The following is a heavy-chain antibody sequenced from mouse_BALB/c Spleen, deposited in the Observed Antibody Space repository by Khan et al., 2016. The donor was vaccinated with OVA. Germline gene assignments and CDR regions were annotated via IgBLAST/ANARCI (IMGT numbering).Heavy chain of an antibody. CDR1: GYTFTNYW. D-gene: IGHD1-1*01. J-gene: IGHJ2*01. Sequence: VQLQESGAELAKPGASVKMSCKASGYTFTNYWILWIKQRPGQGLEWIGYINPSTGYTEYNQNFKDTATLTADKSSSTAYMQLSSLTSEDSTVYYGARRGLRWDVDYWGQGTTLTVSS. CDR3: ARRGLRWDVDY. V-gene: IGHV1-7*01. CDR2: INPSTGYT.